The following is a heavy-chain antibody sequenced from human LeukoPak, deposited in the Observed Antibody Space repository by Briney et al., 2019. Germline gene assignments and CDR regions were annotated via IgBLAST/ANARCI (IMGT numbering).Heavy chain of an antibody. CDR2: INTDGTST. V-gene: IGHV3-74*01. Sequence: GGSLRLSCAASGFTFSNYWMHWVRQAPGKGLEWVSRINTDGTSTSYADSVKGRFTISRDNAKNTLYLQMNSLRAEDTAVYYCARGTKTYYDFWSANNWFDPWGQGTLVTVSS. CDR3: ARGTKTYYDFWSANNWFDP. J-gene: IGHJ5*02. D-gene: IGHD3-3*01. CDR1: GFTFSNYW.